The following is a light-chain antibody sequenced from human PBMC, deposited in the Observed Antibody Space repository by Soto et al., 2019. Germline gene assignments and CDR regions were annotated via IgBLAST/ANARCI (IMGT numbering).Light chain of an antibody. Sequence: VLTQPPSVSGAPGQRVTISCTGSSSNIGAGYDVHWYQQLPGTAPKLLIYANKNRPAGVPDRFSASKSGTSASLAITGLQAEDEADYYCQSYDTSPSGYVFGTGTKVTVL. J-gene: IGLJ1*01. CDR2: ANK. CDR1: SSNIGAGYD. CDR3: QSYDTSPSGYV. V-gene: IGLV1-40*01.